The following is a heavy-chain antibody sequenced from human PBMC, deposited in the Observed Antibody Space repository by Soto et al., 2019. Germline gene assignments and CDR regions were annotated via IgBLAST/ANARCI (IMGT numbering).Heavy chain of an antibody. CDR3: AKDLGNNWNPMPVSFDY. CDR2: ISGSGGST. Sequence: HPGGSLRLSCAASGFTFSSYAMSWVRQAPGKGLEWVSAISGSGGSTYYADSVKGRFTISRDNSKNTLYLQMNSLRAEDTAVYYCAKDLGNNWNPMPVSFDYWGQGTLVTVSS. V-gene: IGHV3-23*01. CDR1: GFTFSSYA. D-gene: IGHD1-20*01. J-gene: IGHJ4*02.